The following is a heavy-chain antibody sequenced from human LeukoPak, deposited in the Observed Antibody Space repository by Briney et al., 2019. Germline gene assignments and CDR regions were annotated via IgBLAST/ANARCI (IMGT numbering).Heavy chain of an antibody. Sequence: PSETLSLTCTVSGDSISSYYWSWIRQPAGKGLEWIGRISTSGTTNYIPSLKSRVTMSVDTSKNQFSLKLSSVTAADTAVYYCAGYYYDSSGYYGDGDYWGQGTLVTVSS. CDR1: GDSISSYY. CDR3: AGYYYDSSGYYGDGDY. V-gene: IGHV4-4*07. J-gene: IGHJ4*02. CDR2: ISTSGTT. D-gene: IGHD3-22*01.